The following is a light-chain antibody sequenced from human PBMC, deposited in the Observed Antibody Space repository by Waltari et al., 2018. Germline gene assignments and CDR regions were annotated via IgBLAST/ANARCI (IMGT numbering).Light chain of an antibody. CDR2: AIS. CDR3: QQTYRTPST. V-gene: IGKV1-39*01. CDR1: QNSAFY. J-gene: IGKJ2*02. Sequence: DIQTTQSPSSLSASVGDGITITCRASQNSAFYVNWYQQKPGKAPNLLLYAISTLQSGVPSRFSGSGSGTNFTLTISVLQPEDFATYFCQQTYRTPSTFGQGTKLDI.